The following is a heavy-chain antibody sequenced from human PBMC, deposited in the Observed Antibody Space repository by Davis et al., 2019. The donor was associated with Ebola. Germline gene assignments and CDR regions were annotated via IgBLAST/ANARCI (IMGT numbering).Heavy chain of an antibody. V-gene: IGHV3-11*06. CDR3: ARARVTPTPGHSCYYAMDV. Sequence: GESLKISCGASGFSFSDYYMSWIRQAPGKGLEWLSYISSSGSYTKDADSVKGRFTISRDNAKKSLYLQMNSLRVEDTALYYCARARVTPTPGHSCYYAMDVWGQGTTVTVSS. D-gene: IGHD2-21*02. CDR2: ISSSGSYT. CDR1: GFSFSDYY. J-gene: IGHJ6*02.